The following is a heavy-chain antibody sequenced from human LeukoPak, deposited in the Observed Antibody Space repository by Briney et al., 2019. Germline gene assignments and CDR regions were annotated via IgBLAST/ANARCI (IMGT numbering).Heavy chain of an antibody. CDR2: IYYSGST. D-gene: IGHD2-15*01. V-gene: IGHV4-39*07. CDR1: GGSISSSSYY. CDR3: ARGYCSGGSCYSYYYYNYMDV. J-gene: IGHJ6*03. Sequence: ASETLSLTCTVSGGSISSSSYYWGWIRQPPGKGLEWIGSIYYSGSTYYNPSLKSRVTISVDTSKNQFSLKLSSVTAADTAVYYCARGYCSGGSCYSYYYYNYMDVWGKGTTVTVSS.